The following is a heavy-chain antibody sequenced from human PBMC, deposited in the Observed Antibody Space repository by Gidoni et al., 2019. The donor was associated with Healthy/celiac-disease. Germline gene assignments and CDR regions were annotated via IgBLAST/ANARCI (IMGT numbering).Heavy chain of an antibody. CDR2: IWYDGSNK. CDR1: GVTFSSYG. Sequence: QVQLVESGGGVVQPGSSLRLSCAASGVTFSSYGMHWVRQAPGKGLEWVSVIWYDGSNKYYADSVKGRFTISRDNSKNTLYLQMTSLRAEDTAVYYCARDLNRYSYGPDYWGQGTLVTVSS. J-gene: IGHJ4*02. CDR3: ARDLNRYSYGPDY. D-gene: IGHD5-18*01. V-gene: IGHV3-33*01.